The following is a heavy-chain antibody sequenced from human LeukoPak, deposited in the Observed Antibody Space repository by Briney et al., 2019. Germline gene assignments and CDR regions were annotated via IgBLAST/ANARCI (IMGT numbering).Heavy chain of an antibody. D-gene: IGHD5-24*01. CDR3: ARGRRDGYNLGY. V-gene: IGHV3-21*01. CDR1: GFTFSSYA. Sequence: GGSLRLSRAASGFTFSSYAMHWVRQAPGKGLEWVSSISSSSSYIYYADSVKGRFTISRDNAKNSLYLQMNSLRAEDTAVYYCARGRRDGYNLGYWGQGTLVTVSS. J-gene: IGHJ4*02. CDR2: ISSSSSYI.